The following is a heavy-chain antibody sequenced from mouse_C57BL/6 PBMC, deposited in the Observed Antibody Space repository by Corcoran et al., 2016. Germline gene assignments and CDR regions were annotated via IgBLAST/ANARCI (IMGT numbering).Heavy chain of an antibody. CDR3: ASDSFRY. Sequence: EVQLQQSGPELVKPGASVKISCKASGYTFTDYYMNWVKQSHGKSLEWIGDINPNNGGTSYNQKFKGKATLTVDKSSSTAYMELRSLTSEDSAVYYCASDSFRYWGQGTTLTVSS. V-gene: IGHV1-26*01. CDR1: GYTFTDYY. J-gene: IGHJ2*01. CDR2: INPNNGGT.